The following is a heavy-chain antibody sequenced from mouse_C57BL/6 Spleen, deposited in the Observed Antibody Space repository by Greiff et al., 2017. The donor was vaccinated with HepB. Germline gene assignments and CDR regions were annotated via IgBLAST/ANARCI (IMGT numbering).Heavy chain of an antibody. Sequence: EVQLQQSGPVLVKPGASVKMSCKASGYTFTDYYMNWVKQSHGKSLEWIGVINPYNGGTSYNQKFKGKATLTVDKSSSTAYMELNSLTSEDSAVYYCARSLITTVHPYYAMDYWGQGTSVTVSS. J-gene: IGHJ4*01. CDR2: INPYNGGT. CDR1: GYTFTDYY. V-gene: IGHV1-19*01. D-gene: IGHD1-1*01. CDR3: ARSLITTVHPYYAMDY.